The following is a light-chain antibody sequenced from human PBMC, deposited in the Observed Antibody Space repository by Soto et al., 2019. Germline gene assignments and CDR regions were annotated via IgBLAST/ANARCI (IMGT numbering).Light chain of an antibody. CDR3: QQGYNFPRA. V-gene: IGKV1-12*01. CDR1: QPISSW. CDR2: PAS. J-gene: IGKJ1*01. Sequence: DIQMTQSPSSISASVGDRVTITCRASQPISSWLPWYQQVPGQAPYLLIYPASTLQSGVPSRFSGSGSGTDFALTINSLQPEDFATYYCQQGYNFPRAFGQGTRVEI.